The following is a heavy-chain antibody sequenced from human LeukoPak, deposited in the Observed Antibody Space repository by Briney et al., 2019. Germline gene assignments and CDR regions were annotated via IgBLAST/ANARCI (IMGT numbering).Heavy chain of an antibody. CDR2: INHSGST. CDR3: GRGSYDYVWGSYRWAFEY. J-gene: IGHJ4*02. D-gene: IGHD3-16*02. CDR1: GGTFSGYY. V-gene: IGHV4-34*01. Sequence: TSETLSLTCAVYGGTFSGYYWSWIRQPPGKGLEWIGEINHSGSTNYNPSLKSRVTISVETSKNQFSLKLSSVTAADTAVYYCGRGSYDYVWGSYRWAFEYWGQGTLVTVSS.